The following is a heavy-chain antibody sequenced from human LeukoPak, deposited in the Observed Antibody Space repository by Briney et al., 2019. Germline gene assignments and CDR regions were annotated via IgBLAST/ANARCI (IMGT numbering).Heavy chain of an antibody. J-gene: IGHJ4*02. V-gene: IGHV4-34*01. CDR3: ARGRDRSKAGDH. CDR2: IHPHGIF. Sequence: PSETLSLTCAVYGGSCDDYYYSWIRQPPGKGLEWVGEIHPHGIFYYNSSLMSRVTISIDTSKTQFSLRLTSVTATDTAFYYCARGRDRSKAGDHWGQGSLVTVSS. CDR1: GGSCDDYY. D-gene: IGHD5-24*01.